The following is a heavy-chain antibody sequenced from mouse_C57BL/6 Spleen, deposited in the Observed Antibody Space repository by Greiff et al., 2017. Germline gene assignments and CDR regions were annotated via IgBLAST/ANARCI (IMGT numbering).Heavy chain of an antibody. D-gene: IGHD1-1*01. CDR1: GYSITSGYY. J-gene: IGHJ1*03. CDR2: ISYDGSN. V-gene: IGHV3-6*01. CDR3: ARETTGVPYKYFDV. Sequence: EVHLVESGPGLVKPSQSLSLTCSVTGYSITSGYYCNWIRQFPGNQLEWMGYISYDGSNNYNPSLKNRITITRDTSNNQLFMKLNTVTTEDTATYYCARETTGVPYKYFDVWGTGTTVTVSS.